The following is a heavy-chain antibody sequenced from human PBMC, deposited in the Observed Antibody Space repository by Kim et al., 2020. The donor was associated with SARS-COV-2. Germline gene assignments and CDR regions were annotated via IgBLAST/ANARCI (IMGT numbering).Heavy chain of an antibody. J-gene: IGHJ5*02. Sequence: GDTYYPCSVKGLFPISRENAKNSLYLQMNSLRAGDTAVYYCARGRGWFDPWGQGTLVTVSS. CDR2: GDT. CDR3: ARGRGWFDP. V-gene: IGHV3-13*01.